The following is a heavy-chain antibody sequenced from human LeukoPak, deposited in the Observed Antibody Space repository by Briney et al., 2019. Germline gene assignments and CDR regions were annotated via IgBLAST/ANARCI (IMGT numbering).Heavy chain of an antibody. Sequence: QPGGTLRLSCAASGFTFSSYGMSWVRQAPGKGLEWVSAISGSGGSTYYADSVKGRFTISRDNSKNTLYLQMNSLRAEDTAVYYCAREPEVVVTAIPGYWGQGTLVTVSS. D-gene: IGHD2-21*02. CDR1: GFTFSSYG. J-gene: IGHJ4*02. CDR3: AREPEVVVTAIPGY. CDR2: ISGSGGST. V-gene: IGHV3-23*01.